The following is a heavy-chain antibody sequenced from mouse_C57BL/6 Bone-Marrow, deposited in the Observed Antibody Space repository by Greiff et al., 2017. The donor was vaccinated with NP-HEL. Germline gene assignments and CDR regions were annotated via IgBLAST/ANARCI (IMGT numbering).Heavy chain of an antibody. D-gene: IGHD1-3*01. J-gene: IGHJ2*01. V-gene: IGHV1-64*01. CDR1: GYTFTSYW. Sequence: QVQLKQPGAELVKPGASVKLSCKASGYTFTSYWMHWVKQRPGQGLEWIGMIHPNSGSTNYNEKFKSKATLTVDKSSSTAYMQLSSLTSEDSAVYYCARPVVYYFDDWGQGTTLTVSS. CDR2: IHPNSGST. CDR3: ARPVVYYFDD.